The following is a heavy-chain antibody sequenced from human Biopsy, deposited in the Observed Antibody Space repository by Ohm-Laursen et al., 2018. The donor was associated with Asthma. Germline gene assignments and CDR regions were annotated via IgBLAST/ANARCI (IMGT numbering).Heavy chain of an antibody. Sequence: ATVKISCKTSGYTFNSAGITWVQQAPGQGLEWMGWISVYNGNTKVAQKLQDRVTMITDTSTGTAYMELRSLRSDDTAVYFCARAVDYSHYYGIDVWGQGTTVTVS. CDR3: ARAVDYSHYYGIDV. CDR1: GYTFNSAG. D-gene: IGHD3-10*01. CDR2: ISVYNGNT. V-gene: IGHV1-18*01. J-gene: IGHJ6*02.